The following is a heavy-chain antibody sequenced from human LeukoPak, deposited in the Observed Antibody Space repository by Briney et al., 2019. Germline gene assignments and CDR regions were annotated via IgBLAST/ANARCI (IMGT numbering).Heavy chain of an antibody. D-gene: IGHD3-10*01. CDR2: INSDGSST. J-gene: IGHJ4*02. CDR3: ARDPTVLWFGELLPLDY. Sequence: GGSLRLSCAASGFTFSSYWMHWVRQAPGKGLVWVSRINSDGSSTSYAHSVKGRFSISRDNAKNTLYLKMNSLRAEDTAVYYCARDPTVLWFGELLPLDYWGQGTLVTVSS. V-gene: IGHV3-74*01. CDR1: GFTFSSYW.